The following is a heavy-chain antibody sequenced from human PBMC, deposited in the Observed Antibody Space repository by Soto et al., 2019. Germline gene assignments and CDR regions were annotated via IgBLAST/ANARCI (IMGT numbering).Heavy chain of an antibody. V-gene: IGHV3-53*01. CDR3: ARVVDYYDPYYYYGMDV. D-gene: IGHD3-22*01. CDR2: IYSGGST. CDR1: GFTVSSNY. Sequence: PGGSLRLACAASGFTVSSNYMSWVRQAPGKGLEWVSVIYSGGSTYYADSVKGRFTISRDNAKNSLSLQMNSLRAEDTAVYYCARVVDYYDPYYYYGMDVWALRTTVTGSS. J-gene: IGHJ6*02.